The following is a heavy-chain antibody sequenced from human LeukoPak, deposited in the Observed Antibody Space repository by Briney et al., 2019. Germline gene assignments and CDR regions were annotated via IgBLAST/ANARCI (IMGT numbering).Heavy chain of an antibody. CDR3: ARGLADYYYYGLDV. V-gene: IGHV4-34*01. D-gene: IGHD2-15*01. CDR2: INHSGST. Sequence: SETLSLTCAVYGGSFSGYYWSWIRQPPGKGLEWIGEINHSGSTNYNPSLKSRVTISVDTSKNQFSLKLSSVTAADTAVYYCARGLADYYYYGLDVWGQGTTVTVSS. CDR1: GGSFSGYY. J-gene: IGHJ6*02.